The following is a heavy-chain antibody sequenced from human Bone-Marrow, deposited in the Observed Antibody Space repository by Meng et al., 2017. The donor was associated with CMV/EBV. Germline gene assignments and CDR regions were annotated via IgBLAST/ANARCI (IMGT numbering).Heavy chain of an antibody. CDR3: ARDSVGYSYGIRPDYYGMDV. D-gene: IGHD5-18*01. CDR2: ISSSGSTI. Sequence: GESLKISCAASGFTFSDYYMSWIRQAPGKGLEWVSYISSSGSTIYYADSVKGRFTISRDNAKNSLYLQMNSLRAEDTAVHYCARDSVGYSYGIRPDYYGMDVWGQGTTVTVSS. V-gene: IGHV3-11*04. J-gene: IGHJ6*02. CDR1: GFTFSDYY.